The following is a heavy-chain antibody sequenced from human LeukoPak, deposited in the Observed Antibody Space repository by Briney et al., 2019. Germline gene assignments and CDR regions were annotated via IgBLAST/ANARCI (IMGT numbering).Heavy chain of an antibody. Sequence: ASVKVSCKASGYTFTSYDINWVRQATGQGLEWMGWMNPNSGNTGYAQKFQGRVTMTRNTSTSTAYMELSSLRSEDTAVYYCARLRIQGKNWFDPWGQGTLVTVSS. CDR3: ARLRIQGKNWFDP. V-gene: IGHV1-8*01. CDR1: GYTFTSYD. J-gene: IGHJ5*02. CDR2: MNPNSGNT. D-gene: IGHD2-15*01.